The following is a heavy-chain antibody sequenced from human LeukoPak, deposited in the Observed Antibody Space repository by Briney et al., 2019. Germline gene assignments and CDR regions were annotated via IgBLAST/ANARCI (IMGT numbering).Heavy chain of an antibody. Sequence: GGXXRLSCAASGFTFRNYGMHWVRQAPGKGLEWVTFIRYDGGDEYYADSVRGGFTIYRDDYKSTVFLQMNTLRVEETAVYYCARGYTYFAYWGQGTLVTVSS. CDR1: GFTFRNYG. D-gene: IGHD3-16*02. CDR3: ARGYTYFAY. V-gene: IGHV3-30*02. J-gene: IGHJ4*02. CDR2: IRYDGGDE.